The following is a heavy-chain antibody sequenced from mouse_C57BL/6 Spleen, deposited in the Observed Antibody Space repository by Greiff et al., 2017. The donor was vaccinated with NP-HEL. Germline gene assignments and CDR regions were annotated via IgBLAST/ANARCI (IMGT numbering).Heavy chain of an antibody. D-gene: IGHD1-1*02. V-gene: IGHV1-50*01. J-gene: IGHJ4*01. Sequence: QVQLQQPGAELVKPGASVKLSCKASGYTFTSYWMQWVKQRPGQGLEWIGEIDPSDSYTNYNQKFKGKATLTVDTSSSTAYMQLSSLTSEDSAVYYCARGWLGAMDYWGQGTSVTVSS. CDR2: IDPSDSYT. CDR1: GYTFTSYW. CDR3: ARGWLGAMDY.